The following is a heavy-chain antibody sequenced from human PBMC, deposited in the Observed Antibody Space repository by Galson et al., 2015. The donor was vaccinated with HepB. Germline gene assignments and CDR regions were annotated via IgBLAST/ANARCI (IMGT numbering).Heavy chain of an antibody. Sequence: SLRLSCAASGFTVSSNYMRWVRQAPGKGLEWVSVIYSGGSTYYADSVKGRFTIYRDKSKNTLYLQMNGLRAEDTAVYYCARANLSLRIAEAGPVSGMDVWGQGTTVTVSS. V-gene: IGHV3-66*01. D-gene: IGHD6-19*01. CDR2: IYSGGST. CDR1: GFTVSSNY. J-gene: IGHJ6*02. CDR3: ARANLSLRIAEAGPVSGMDV.